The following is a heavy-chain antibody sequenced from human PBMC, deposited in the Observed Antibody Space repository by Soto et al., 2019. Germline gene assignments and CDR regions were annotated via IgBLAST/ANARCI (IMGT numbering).Heavy chain of an antibody. Sequence: LRLSCAASGFTFSSYWMSWVRQAPGKGLEWAANIKQDGSEKYYVDSVKGRFTISRDNAKNSLYLQMNSLRAEDTAVYYCARDQTRRYYHYGMDVWGQGTTVTVSS. CDR2: IKQDGSEK. CDR1: GFTFSSYW. V-gene: IGHV3-7*01. CDR3: ARDQTRRYYHYGMDV. J-gene: IGHJ6*02.